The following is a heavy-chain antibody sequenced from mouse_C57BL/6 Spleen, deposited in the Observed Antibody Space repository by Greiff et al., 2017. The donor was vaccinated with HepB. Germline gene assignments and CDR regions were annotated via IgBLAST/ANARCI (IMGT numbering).Heavy chain of an antibody. D-gene: IGHD1-1*02. Sequence: QVQLQQPGAELVKPGASVKLSCKASGYTFTSYWMQWVKQRPGQGLEWIGEIDPSDSYTNYNQKFKGKATLTVDTSSSTAYIQLSSLTSEDSAVYYCARWVGSWYFDVWGTGTTVTVSS. V-gene: IGHV1-50*01. CDR3: ARWVGSWYFDV. J-gene: IGHJ1*03. CDR2: IDPSDSYT. CDR1: GYTFTSYW.